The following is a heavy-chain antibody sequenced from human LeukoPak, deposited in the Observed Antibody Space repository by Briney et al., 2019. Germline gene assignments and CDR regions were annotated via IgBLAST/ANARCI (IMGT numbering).Heavy chain of an antibody. V-gene: IGHV3-21*01. CDR2: ISSGSTYI. CDR3: AGAVAGSSWFDP. CDR1: GFSFNNYG. D-gene: IGHD6-19*01. Sequence: PGGSLRLSCAASGFSFNNYGMNWVRQAPGKGLEWVSSISSGSTYIYYADSVKGRFTISRDNAKDSLHLQMNSLRAEDTAVYYCAGAVAGSSWFDPWGQGTLVTVSS. J-gene: IGHJ5*02.